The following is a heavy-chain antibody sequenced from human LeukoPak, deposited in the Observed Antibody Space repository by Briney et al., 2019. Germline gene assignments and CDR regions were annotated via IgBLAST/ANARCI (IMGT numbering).Heavy chain of an antibody. J-gene: IGHJ6*02. V-gene: IGHV3-7*01. CDR2: IKQDGSEK. CDR1: GFTFSSYG. D-gene: IGHD2-2*01. Sequence: GGSLRLSCAASGFTFSSYGMHWVRQAPGKGLEWVANIKQDGSEKYYVDSVKGRFTISRDNAKNSLYLQMNSLRAEDTAVYYCARMGYCSSTSCPPLTRMDVWGQGTTVTVSS. CDR3: ARMGYCSSTSCPPLTRMDV.